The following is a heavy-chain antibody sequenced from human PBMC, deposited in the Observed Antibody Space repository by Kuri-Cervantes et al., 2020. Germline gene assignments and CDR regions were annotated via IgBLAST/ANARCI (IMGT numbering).Heavy chain of an antibody. J-gene: IGHJ6*02. CDR2: ISAYNGNT. V-gene: IGHV1-18*01. CDR3: ARDKGLSMIVVYYYYYGMDV. CDR1: GYTFTSYG. Sequence: ASVKVSCKASGYTFTSYGISWVRQAPGQGLEWMGWISAYNGNTNYAQKLQGRVTMTTDTSTSTAYMELRSLRSDDTAVYYCARDKGLSMIVVYYYYYGMDVWGQGTTVIVSS. D-gene: IGHD3-22*01.